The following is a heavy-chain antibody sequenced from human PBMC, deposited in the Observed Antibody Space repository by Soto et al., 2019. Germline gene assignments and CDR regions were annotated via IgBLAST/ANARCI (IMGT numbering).Heavy chain of an antibody. J-gene: IGHJ4*02. Sequence: ASVKVSCKASGYTFTNYGISWVRQAPGQGLEWMGWINTYNGNTNHAQKLQGRVTMTTDTSTSTAYMELRSLRSDDTAVYYCARESSSSCHDYWGQGTLVTVSS. CDR3: ARESSSSCHDY. D-gene: IGHD6-13*01. CDR2: INTYNGNT. CDR1: GYTFTNYG. V-gene: IGHV1-18*01.